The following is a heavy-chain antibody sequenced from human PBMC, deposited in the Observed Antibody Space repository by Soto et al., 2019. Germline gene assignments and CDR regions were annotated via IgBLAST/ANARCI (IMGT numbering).Heavy chain of an antibody. CDR2: IYYSGST. CDR3: ARPAPYSSSWYGWFDP. D-gene: IGHD6-13*01. V-gene: IGHV4-39*01. CDR1: GGSISSSSYY. Sequence: SETLSLTCTVSGGSISSSSYYWGWIRQPPGKGLEWIGSIYYSGSTYYNPSLKSRVTISVDTSKNQFSLKLSSVTAADTAVYYCARPAPYSSSWYGWFDPWGQGTLVTVSS. J-gene: IGHJ5*02.